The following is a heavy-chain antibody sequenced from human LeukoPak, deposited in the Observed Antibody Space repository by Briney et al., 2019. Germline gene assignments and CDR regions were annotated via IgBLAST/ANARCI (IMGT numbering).Heavy chain of an antibody. CDR2: IIPIFGTA. Sequence: GASVKVSCKASGYTFINYYMHWVRQAPGQGLEWMGGIIPIFGTANYAQKFQGRVTITADESTSTAYMELSSLRSEDTAVYYCARDIVLRLLDYWGQGTLVTVSS. CDR3: ARDIVLRLLDY. V-gene: IGHV1-69*13. D-gene: IGHD2-8*01. CDR1: GYTFINYY. J-gene: IGHJ4*02.